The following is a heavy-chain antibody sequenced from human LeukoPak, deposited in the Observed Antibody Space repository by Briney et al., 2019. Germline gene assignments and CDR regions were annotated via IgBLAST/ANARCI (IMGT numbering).Heavy chain of an antibody. D-gene: IGHD5-12*01. V-gene: IGHV3-64D*06. Sequence: GGSLRLSCSASGFSFSSYAMHWVRQAPGKGLESVSGISTNGGSIYYADSVKGRFIISRDNSKNTLFLQMSSLRDEDTAVYYCVKGGYQTKTNCFDPWGQGTLVTVSS. CDR3: VKGGYQTKTNCFDP. J-gene: IGHJ5*02. CDR2: ISTNGGSI. CDR1: GFSFSSYA.